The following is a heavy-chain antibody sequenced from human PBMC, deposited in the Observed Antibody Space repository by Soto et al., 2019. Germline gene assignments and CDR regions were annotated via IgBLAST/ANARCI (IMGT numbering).Heavy chain of an antibody. D-gene: IGHD6-6*01. CDR1: GYTFTSYD. CDR2: MNPNSGNT. J-gene: IGHJ6*03. Sequence: QVQLVQSGAEVKKPGASVKVSCKASGYTFTSYDINWVRQATGQGLEWMGWMNPNSGNTGYAQKFQGRVTMTRNTSISTGYMELSSLRSEDTAVYYCARGRKSIAARRGRYYYYYMDVWGKGTTVTVSS. CDR3: ARGRKSIAARRGRYYYYYMDV. V-gene: IGHV1-8*01.